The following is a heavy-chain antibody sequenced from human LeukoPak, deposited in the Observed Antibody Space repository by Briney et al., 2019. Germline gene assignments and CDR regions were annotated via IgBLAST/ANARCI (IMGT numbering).Heavy chain of an antibody. J-gene: IGHJ4*02. V-gene: IGHV2-5*02. CDR3: AHRRRIGIVDY. D-gene: IGHD1-26*01. CDR2: IYWDDDK. Sequence: SGPTLVKPTHTLTLTCTFSGFSLSTSGVGVGWVRQPPGKALEWLALIYWDDDKRYSPSLKSRLTITKDSSKNQVVLTMTNMDPADTATYYCAHRRRIGIVDYWGQGTLVTVSS. CDR1: GFSLSTSGVG.